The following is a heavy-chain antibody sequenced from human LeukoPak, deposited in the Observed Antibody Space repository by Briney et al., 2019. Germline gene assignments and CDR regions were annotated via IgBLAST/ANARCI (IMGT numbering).Heavy chain of an antibody. V-gene: IGHV1-2*02. CDR2: INPNSGGT. D-gene: IGHD6-19*01. Sequence: GASVKVSCKASGYTFTSYDISWVRQAPGQGLEWMGWINPNSGGTNYAQKFQGRVTMTRDTSISTAYMELSRLRSDDTAVYYCARDSVAGTTVYSFDYWGQGTLVTVS. CDR3: ARDSVAGTTVYSFDY. CDR1: GYTFTSYD. J-gene: IGHJ4*02.